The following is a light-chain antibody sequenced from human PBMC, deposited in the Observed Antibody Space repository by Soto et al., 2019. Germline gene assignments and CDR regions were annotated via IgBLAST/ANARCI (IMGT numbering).Light chain of an antibody. CDR2: GAS. Sequence: ESVLTQSPGTLSLSPGARDPLSCRASQSVSSNHLAWYQQKRGQPPRLLIYGASSRATGTPGRFSGSGSGTDFTLTITRLEPEDFAVYYCQQYGSSPQTFGQGTKVDI. J-gene: IGKJ1*01. V-gene: IGKV3-20*01. CDR3: QQYGSSPQT. CDR1: QSVSSNH.